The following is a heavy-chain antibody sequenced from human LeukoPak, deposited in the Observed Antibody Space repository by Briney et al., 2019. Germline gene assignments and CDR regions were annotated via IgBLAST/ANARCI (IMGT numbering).Heavy chain of an antibody. Sequence: SVKVSCKTSGGTFSSSAISWVRQAPGQGLEWMGGIIPLFGKANYAQKFRGRVTITADESTSTVYMEMSSMTSDDTAVYYCARGGGGYNWNDVPDFWGQGTLVTVSS. CDR2: IIPLFGKA. V-gene: IGHV1-69*13. CDR3: ARGGGGYNWNDVPDF. J-gene: IGHJ4*02. D-gene: IGHD1-1*01. CDR1: GGTFSSSA.